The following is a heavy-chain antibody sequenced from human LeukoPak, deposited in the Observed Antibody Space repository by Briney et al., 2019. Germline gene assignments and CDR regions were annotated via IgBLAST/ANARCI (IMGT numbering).Heavy chain of an antibody. J-gene: IGHJ5*02. CDR3: ARVADLYCSGGSCYDWFDP. D-gene: IGHD2-15*01. CDR1: GGSISSYY. V-gene: IGHV4-4*07. CDR2: IYASGST. Sequence: SETLSLTCTGSGGSISSYYWIWIRQRAGKGLEWIGRIYASGSTNDNPSLKSRVTMSVDTSKNQFSLKLSSVTAADTAVYYCARVADLYCSGGSCYDWFDPWGQGTLVTVSS.